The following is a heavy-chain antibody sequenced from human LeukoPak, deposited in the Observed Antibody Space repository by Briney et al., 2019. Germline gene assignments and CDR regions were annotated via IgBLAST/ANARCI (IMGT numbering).Heavy chain of an antibody. CDR2: ISYDGSNK. CDR3: AKDGGSGSVLLWFGELLGWWFDP. V-gene: IGHV3-30-3*01. J-gene: IGHJ5*02. D-gene: IGHD3-10*01. Sequence: PGGSLRLSCAASGFTFSSYAMHWVRQAPGKGLEWVAVISYDGSNKYYADSVKGRFTISRDNSKNTLYLQMSSLRAEDTAVYYCAKDGGSGSVLLWFGELLGWWFDPWGQGTLVTVSS. CDR1: GFTFSSYA.